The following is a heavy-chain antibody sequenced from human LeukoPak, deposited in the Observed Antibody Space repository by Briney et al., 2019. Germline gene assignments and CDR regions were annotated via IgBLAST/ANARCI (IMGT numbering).Heavy chain of an antibody. Sequence: PGGSLRLSCAASGFTFSSYAMHWVRQAPGKGLEWVAVISYDGSNKYYADSVKGRFTISRDNSKNTLYLQMNSLRAEDTAVYYCAREGSDYGDYREDYYFDYWGQGTLVTVSS. V-gene: IGHV3-30-3*01. J-gene: IGHJ4*02. D-gene: IGHD4-17*01. CDR3: AREGSDYGDYREDYYFDY. CDR2: ISYDGSNK. CDR1: GFTFSSYA.